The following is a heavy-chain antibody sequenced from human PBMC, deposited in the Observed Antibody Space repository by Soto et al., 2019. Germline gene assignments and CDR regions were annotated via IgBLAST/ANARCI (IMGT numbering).Heavy chain of an antibody. CDR2: ISSNGGST. CDR3: ARDSHGPFDY. Sequence: GGSLRLSCAASGFTFSSYAMHWVRQAPGKGLEYVSAISSNGGSTYYANSVKGRFTISRDNSKNTLYLQMGSLRSYDMAVYYCARDSHGPFDYWGQGALVTVSS. V-gene: IGHV3-64*01. J-gene: IGHJ4*02. CDR1: GFTFSSYA.